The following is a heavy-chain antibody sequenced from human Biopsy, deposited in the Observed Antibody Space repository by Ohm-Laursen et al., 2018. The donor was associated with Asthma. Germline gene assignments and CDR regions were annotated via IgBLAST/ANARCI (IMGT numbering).Heavy chain of an antibody. J-gene: IGHJ4*02. V-gene: IGHV4-59*01. CDR1: GGSISSDY. CDR3: ARGIARETGLFDHFDY. CDR2: IYYSGTT. D-gene: IGHD2-21*01. Sequence: TLSLTCIVSGGSISSDYWSWIRQPPGKGLEWIGHIYYSGTTKYHPSLKSRVTISVDTSKNQFSLKLRSVTAADAAVYYCARGIARETGLFDHFDYWGQGTLVTVSS.